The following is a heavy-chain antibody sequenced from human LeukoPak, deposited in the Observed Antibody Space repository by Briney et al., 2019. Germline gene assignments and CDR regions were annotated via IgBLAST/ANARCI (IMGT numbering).Heavy chain of an antibody. D-gene: IGHD2-2*01. CDR1: GFTFSSYG. V-gene: IGHV3-30*18. J-gene: IGHJ4*02. Sequence: GGSLRLSCAASGFTFSSYGMHWVRQAPGKGLEWVAVISYDGSNKYYADSVKGRFTISRDNSKNTLYLQMKSLRVEDTAMYYCVKDQVPASDWGQGTLVTVSS. CDR3: VKDQVPASD. CDR2: ISYDGSNK.